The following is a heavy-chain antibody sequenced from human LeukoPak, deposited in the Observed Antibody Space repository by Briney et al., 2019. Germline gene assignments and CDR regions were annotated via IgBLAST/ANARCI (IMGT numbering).Heavy chain of an antibody. Sequence: PGGSLRLSCAVSGFTFSGSAMRWVRQASGKGLEWVGRIRSKANSYATAYAASVKGRFTISRDDSKNTAYLQMNSLKTEDTAVYYCTSYCGGDCSYWGQGTLVTVSS. J-gene: IGHJ4*02. CDR3: TSYCGGDCSY. CDR1: GFTFSGSA. CDR2: IRSKANSYAT. V-gene: IGHV3-73*01. D-gene: IGHD2-21*01.